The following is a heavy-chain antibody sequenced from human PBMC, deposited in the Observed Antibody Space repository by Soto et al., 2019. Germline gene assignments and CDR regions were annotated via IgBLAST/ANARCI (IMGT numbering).Heavy chain of an antibody. CDR3: ALAKYEGYYYYGMDV. CDR2: ISYDGSNK. V-gene: IGHV3-30*03. J-gene: IGHJ6*02. D-gene: IGHD3-3*01. Sequence: QVQLVESGGGVVQPGRSLRLSCAASGFTFSSYGMHWVHQAPGKGLEWVAVISYDGSNKYYADSVKGRFTISRDNSKNTLYLQMNSLRAEDTAVYYCALAKYEGYYYYGMDVWGQGTTVTVSS. CDR1: GFTFSSYG.